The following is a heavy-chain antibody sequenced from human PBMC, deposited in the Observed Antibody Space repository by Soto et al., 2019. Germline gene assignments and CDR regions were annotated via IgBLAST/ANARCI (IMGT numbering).Heavy chain of an antibody. D-gene: IGHD3-22*01. CDR1: GGSISSGDYY. CDR3: ARGITMIVVVSPYYFDY. Sequence: QVQLQESGPGLVKPSQTLSLTCTVSGGSISSGDYYWSWIRQPPGKGLEWIGYIYYSGSTYYNPSLKSRVTISVDTSKNQFSLKLSSVTAADTAVYYCARGITMIVVVSPYYFDYWGQGTLVTVSS. V-gene: IGHV4-30-4*01. CDR2: IYYSGST. J-gene: IGHJ4*02.